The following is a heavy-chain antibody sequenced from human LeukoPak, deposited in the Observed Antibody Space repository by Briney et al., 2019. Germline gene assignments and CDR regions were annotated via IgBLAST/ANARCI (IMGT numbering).Heavy chain of an antibody. CDR1: GFTFSSHS. CDR2: ISSSSSYI. J-gene: IGHJ4*02. CDR3: ARSSGSYVRQSDY. Sequence: GGSLRLSCAASGFTFSSHSLNWVRQAPGKGLEWVSSISSSSSYIYYADSVKGRFTISRDNAKNSLYLQMNSLRAEDTAVYYCARSSGSYVRQSDYWGQGTLVTVSS. D-gene: IGHD1-26*01. V-gene: IGHV3-21*01.